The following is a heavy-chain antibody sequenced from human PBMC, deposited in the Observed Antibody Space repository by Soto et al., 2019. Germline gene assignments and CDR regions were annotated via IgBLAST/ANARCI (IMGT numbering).Heavy chain of an antibody. V-gene: IGHV1-2*02. CDR2: INANSGGT. CDR1: GYTFIGYY. J-gene: IGHJ6*02. CDR3: APSRLTIFGPLDV. Sequence: ASVKVSCKASGYTFIGYYMHCVRQAPGQGLEWMGWINANSGGTNYAQKFKGRVTMTRDTSTSTAYMDLSSLRSDDTAVYYCAPSRLTIFGPLDVWGQGTTVTVSS. D-gene: IGHD3-3*01.